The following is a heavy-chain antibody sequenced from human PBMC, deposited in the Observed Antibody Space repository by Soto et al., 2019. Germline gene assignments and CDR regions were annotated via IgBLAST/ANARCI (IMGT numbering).Heavy chain of an antibody. CDR3: ARAFFYQGSDSRGYSFDAFDF. D-gene: IGHD3-22*01. J-gene: IGHJ3*01. CDR2: ISAHTGSS. V-gene: IGHV1-18*01. CDR1: GYTFTSSG. Sequence: QVQLVQSGAEVKKPGASVKVSCKASGYTFTSSGMNWVRQAPGQGLEWMGWISAHTGSSEYAQRFQGRVTMTTDRSTSTAYLELRSLRSDDTAVYYCARAFFYQGSDSRGYSFDAFDFWGPGTLVTVSS.